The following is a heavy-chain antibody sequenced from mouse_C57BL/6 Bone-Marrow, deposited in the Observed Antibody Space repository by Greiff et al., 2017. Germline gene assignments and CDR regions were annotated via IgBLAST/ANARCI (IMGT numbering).Heavy chain of an antibody. CDR2: ISSGGSYT. V-gene: IGHV5-6*01. Sequence: EVKLMESGGDLVKPGGSLKLSCAASGFTFSSYGMSWVRQPPDKRLEWVASISSGGSYTYYPDSVKGRFTISRDNAKNTLYLQMSSLKSEDTAMYYCERQGRGYARDYGGQGTAVTVSA. CDR3: ERQGRGYARDY. J-gene: IGHJ4*01. CDR1: GFTFSSYG.